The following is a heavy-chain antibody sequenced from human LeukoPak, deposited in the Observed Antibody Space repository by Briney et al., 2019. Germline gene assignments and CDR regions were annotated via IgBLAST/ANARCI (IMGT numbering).Heavy chain of an antibody. V-gene: IGHV3-7*01. Sequence: GGSLRLSCAASGFTFTKYWMTWVRQAPGKGLEWVGNIKQDGSDKNYMDSVKGRFTISRDNTKNSVYLQMSSLRAEDTAVYYCASDLHIAVAGQDYWGQGTLVTVSS. J-gene: IGHJ4*02. CDR2: IKQDGSDK. CDR3: ASDLHIAVAGQDY. CDR1: GFTFTKYW. D-gene: IGHD6-19*01.